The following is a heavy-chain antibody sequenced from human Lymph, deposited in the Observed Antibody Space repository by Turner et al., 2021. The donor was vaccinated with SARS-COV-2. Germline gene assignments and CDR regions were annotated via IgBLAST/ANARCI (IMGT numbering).Heavy chain of an antibody. CDR2: ISGSGGST. Sequence: EVQLLESGGGLVQPGGSLRLSCAVSGFTFSSYAMSWVRRAPGKGLGWVSTISGSGGSTYYADSVKGRFTISRDNSKNTLYLQMNSLRAEDTAVYYCAKNEMAMIVVVITLFDYWGQGTLVTVSS. J-gene: IGHJ4*02. D-gene: IGHD3-22*01. CDR3: AKNEMAMIVVVITLFDY. CDR1: GFTFSSYA. V-gene: IGHV3-23*01.